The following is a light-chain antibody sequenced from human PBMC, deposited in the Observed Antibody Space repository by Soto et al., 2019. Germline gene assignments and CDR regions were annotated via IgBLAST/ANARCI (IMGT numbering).Light chain of an antibody. CDR3: QTWGSGIVV. CDR1: SGHSNYA. J-gene: IGLJ2*01. CDR2: LNSDGSH. V-gene: IGLV4-69*01. Sequence: QPVLTQSPSASASLGASVKLTCTLSSGHSNYAIAWHQQQSEKGPRYLMKLNSDGSHSKGDGIPDRFSGSSSGAERNLTISSLQSEDEADYYCQTWGSGIVVFGGGTKLTVL.